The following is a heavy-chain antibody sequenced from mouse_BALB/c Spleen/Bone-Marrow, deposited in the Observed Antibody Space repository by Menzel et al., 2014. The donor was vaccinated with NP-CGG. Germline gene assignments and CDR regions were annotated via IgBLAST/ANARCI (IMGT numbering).Heavy chain of an antibody. CDR1: GYTFTSYI. V-gene: IGHV1-14*01. CDR3: ARGWLPYAMDY. J-gene: IGHJ4*01. D-gene: IGHD2-3*01. CDR2: INPYNDGT. Sequence: VHVKQSGPELVKPGASVKMSCKASGYTFTSYIMHWVKQKPGQGLEWIGYINPYNDGTKYNEKFKGKATLTSDKSSSTAYMELSSLTSEDSAVYYCARGWLPYAMDYWGQGTSVTVSS.